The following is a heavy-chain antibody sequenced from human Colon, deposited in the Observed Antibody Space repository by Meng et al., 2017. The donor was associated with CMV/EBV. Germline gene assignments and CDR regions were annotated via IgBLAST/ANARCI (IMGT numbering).Heavy chain of an antibody. Sequence: GSLRLSCTVSGGSISSYYWSWIRQPPGKGLEWIGYIYYSGSTNYNPSLKSRVTISVDTSKNQFSLKLSSVTAADTAVYYCATTLYPQWKLNLFDPWGQGTLVTVSS. CDR1: GGSISSYY. D-gene: IGHD2-15*01. CDR3: ATTLYPQWKLNLFDP. V-gene: IGHV4-59*01. J-gene: IGHJ5*02. CDR2: IYYSGST.